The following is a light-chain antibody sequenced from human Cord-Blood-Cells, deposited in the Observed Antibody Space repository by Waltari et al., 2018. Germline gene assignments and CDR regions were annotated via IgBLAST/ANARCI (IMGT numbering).Light chain of an antibody. CDR2: AES. V-gene: IGKV1-39*01. CDR1: QSISSY. Sequence: DIQMTQSPSSLSASVGERVTITCRASQSISSYLNWYQQKPGKAPKLLIYAESSLQSGFPSRFSGSGSATDFTLTISSLQPEDFATNDCQQSDSTPRLTFGPVTKVDIK. J-gene: IGKJ3*01. CDR3: QQSDSTPRLT.